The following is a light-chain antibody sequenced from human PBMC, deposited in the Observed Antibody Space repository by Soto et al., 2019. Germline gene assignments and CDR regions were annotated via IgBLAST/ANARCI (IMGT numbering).Light chain of an antibody. V-gene: IGLV2-23*02. J-gene: IGLJ1*01. CDR2: EVN. Sequence: LTQPAAVSGSTGQSITISCTGTSSDVGYYNLVSWYQQHPGKAPKLIIYEVNMRPSGFSNRFSGSKSGNTASLTISGLQAEDEADYYCCSYAGSTTHYVFGTGTKVTVL. CDR1: SSDVGYYNL. CDR3: CSYAGSTTHYV.